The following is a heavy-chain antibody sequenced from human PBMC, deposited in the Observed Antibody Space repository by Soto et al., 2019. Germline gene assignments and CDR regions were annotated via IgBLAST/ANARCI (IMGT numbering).Heavy chain of an antibody. Sequence: QVQLVESGGGVVQPGRSLRLSCAASGFTFSSYAMHWVRQAPGKGLEWVAVISYDGSNKYYADSVKGRFTISRDNSKNTLYLQMNSLRAEDTAVYYCARDVYCSGGSCPSDYYGMDVWGQGTTVTVSS. J-gene: IGHJ6*02. CDR1: GFTFSSYA. V-gene: IGHV3-30-3*01. CDR2: ISYDGSNK. D-gene: IGHD2-15*01. CDR3: ARDVYCSGGSCPSDYYGMDV.